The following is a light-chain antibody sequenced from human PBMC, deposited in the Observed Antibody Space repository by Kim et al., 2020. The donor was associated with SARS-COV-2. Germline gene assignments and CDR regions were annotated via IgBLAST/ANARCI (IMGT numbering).Light chain of an antibody. CDR2: GTS. J-gene: IGKJ2*01. CDR3: QHYGASPYI. V-gene: IGKV3-20*01. Sequence: PGERAILSCRPSESVSSSQVAWYQQKPGQAPRLVLYGTSNRATGIPDRFSGAGSATDFTLTISRLEPEDFAVYYCQHYGASPYIFGQGTKLEI. CDR1: ESVSSSQ.